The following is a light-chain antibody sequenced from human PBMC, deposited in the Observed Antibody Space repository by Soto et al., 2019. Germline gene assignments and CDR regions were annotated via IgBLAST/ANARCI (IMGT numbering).Light chain of an antibody. CDR3: QQYQRHST. J-gene: IGKJ1*01. CDR1: QSISAW. Sequence: DIQMTQSPSTLSASVGYRVTITSRDSQSISAWLAQSQKTPGKAPNLLIYDVSTFDSGVPSRLSGSASGTEFTLTISSLESDDFATDYCQQYQRHSTFGQGTKVDNK. V-gene: IGKV1-5*01. CDR2: DVS.